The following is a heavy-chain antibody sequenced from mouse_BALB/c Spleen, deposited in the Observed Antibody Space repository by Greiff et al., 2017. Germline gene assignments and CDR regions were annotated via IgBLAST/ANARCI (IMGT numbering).Heavy chain of an antibody. V-gene: IGHV1-4*02. CDR3: ARSTAYYFDD. Sequence: QVQLKESAAELARPGASVKMSCKASGYTFTSYTMHWVKQRPGQGLEWIGYINPSSGYTEYNQKFKDKTTLTADKSSSTAYMQLSSLTSEDSAVYYCARSTAYYFDDWGQGTTLTVSS. CDR2: INPSSGYT. D-gene: IGHD1-2*01. CDR1: GYTFTSYT. J-gene: IGHJ2*01.